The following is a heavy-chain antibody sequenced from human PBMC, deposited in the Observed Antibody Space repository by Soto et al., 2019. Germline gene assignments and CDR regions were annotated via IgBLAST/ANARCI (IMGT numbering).Heavy chain of an antibody. CDR1: GFSFSSYG. CDR3: ARGQDDYGDSDVWFDP. CDR2: ISGGGDST. Sequence: EEQLLESGGGLVQPGGSLRLSCAASGFSFSSYGMSWVRQAPGKGLEWVSGISGGGDSTYYAYSVKGRFTISRDKSKNTLYLQMNSLRAEDTGVYYCARGQDDYGDSDVWFDPWGQGTLVSVSS. J-gene: IGHJ5*02. D-gene: IGHD4-17*01. V-gene: IGHV3-23*01.